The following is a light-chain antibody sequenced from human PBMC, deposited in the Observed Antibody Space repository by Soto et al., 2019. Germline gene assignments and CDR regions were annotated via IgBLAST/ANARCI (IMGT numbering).Light chain of an antibody. J-gene: IGKJ2*01. CDR3: QQYGRSSLMYT. CDR1: QSITSTF. V-gene: IGKV3-20*01. Sequence: EIVLTQSPGTLSLSPGERATLSCRASQSITSTFLAWYQQKPGQAPRLLIYGASSRATGIPVRFSGSGSERDFTLTISRLEPEDFAVYLCQQYGRSSLMYTFGQGTKLEIK. CDR2: GAS.